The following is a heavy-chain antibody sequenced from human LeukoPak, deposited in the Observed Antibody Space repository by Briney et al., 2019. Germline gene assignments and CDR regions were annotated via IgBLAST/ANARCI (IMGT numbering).Heavy chain of an antibody. CDR2: IIPIFGTA. J-gene: IGHJ6*04. V-gene: IGHV1-69*13. CDR1: GGTFSSYA. CDR3: ARDSPDIVVVPATWGGMDV. D-gene: IGHD2-2*01. Sequence: SVKVSCKASGGTFSSYAISWVRQAPGQGLEWMGGIIPIFGTANYAQKFQGRVTITADESTSTAYMELSSQRSEDTAVYYCARDSPDIVVVPATWGGMDVWGKGTTVTVSS.